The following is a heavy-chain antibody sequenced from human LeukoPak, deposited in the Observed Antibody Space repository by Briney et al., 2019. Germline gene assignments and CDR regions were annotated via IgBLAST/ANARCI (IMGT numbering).Heavy chain of an antibody. Sequence: GGSLRLSCAASGFTFSSYAMNWVRQAPGKGLEWVSSISSSTSYIYYADSVKGRFTISRDNSKNTLYLQMNSLRAEDTAVYYCARDRVTVSIDYWGQGTLVTVSS. CDR1: GFTFSSYA. D-gene: IGHD4-11*01. J-gene: IGHJ4*02. CDR3: ARDRVTVSIDY. V-gene: IGHV3-21*01. CDR2: ISSSTSYI.